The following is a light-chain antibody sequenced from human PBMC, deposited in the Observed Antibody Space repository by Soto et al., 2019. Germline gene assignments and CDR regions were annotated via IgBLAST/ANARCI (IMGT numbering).Light chain of an antibody. V-gene: IGLV1-40*01. J-gene: IGLJ1*01. CDR1: SSNIGAGYD. CDR2: GNN. CDR3: QSYDRSLSSSRV. Sequence: QSVLTQPPSVSGAPGQRVTISCTGSSSNIGAGYDVHWYQQLPGSAPKLLIYGNNNRPSGVPDRFSGSKSGTSASLAITGLQAEDEADYYCQSYDRSLSSSRVFGTGTQLTVL.